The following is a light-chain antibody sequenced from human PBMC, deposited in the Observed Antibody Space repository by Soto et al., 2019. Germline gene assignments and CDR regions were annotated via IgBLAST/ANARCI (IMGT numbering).Light chain of an antibody. J-gene: IGKJ4*01. V-gene: IGKV1-33*01. CDR1: NDIGNY. CDR2: DTS. Sequence: DVQMTQSHSSLSASVGDRVTITCQESNDIGNYLNWYQHKQGKAPKLLIFDTSHLATVVPARFSGSGSDTYFTFTITNLQAEGFAAYDCQQFDSVPLTFGGGTHVEI. CDR3: QQFDSVPLT.